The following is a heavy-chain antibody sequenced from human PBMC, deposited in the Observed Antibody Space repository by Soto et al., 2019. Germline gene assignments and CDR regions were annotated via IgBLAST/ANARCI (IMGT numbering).Heavy chain of an antibody. CDR2: MFWDDDK. Sequence: ITLKESGPPLVKPTQTLKLTCPFSGFSLSDSGVGVGWIRQPPGKALEWLALMFWDDDKRYSPSLRTRLTNTKDTATNQVFLKMTNEDPVDTATYYGAHSGQWPRLDYSGQGTLVNVSS. D-gene: IGHD5-12*01. CDR3: AHSGQWPRLDY. V-gene: IGHV2-5*02. CDR1: GFSLSDSGVG. J-gene: IGHJ4*02.